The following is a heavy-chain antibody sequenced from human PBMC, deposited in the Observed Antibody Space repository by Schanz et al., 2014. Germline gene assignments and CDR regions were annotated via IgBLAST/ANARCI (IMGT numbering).Heavy chain of an antibody. CDR1: GFTFSSYA. CDR3: ANNWNLDY. V-gene: IGHV3-23*01. D-gene: IGHD1-20*01. CDR2: ISGGGGTT. J-gene: IGHJ4*02. Sequence: EVQLLESGGGLVQPGGSLRLSCAASGFTFSSYAMSWVRQAPGKGLEWVSAISGGGGTTYYADSVRGRFTISRDNSKNTLYLQMNSVRAEETAVYYCANNWNLDYWGQGTLVTVSS.